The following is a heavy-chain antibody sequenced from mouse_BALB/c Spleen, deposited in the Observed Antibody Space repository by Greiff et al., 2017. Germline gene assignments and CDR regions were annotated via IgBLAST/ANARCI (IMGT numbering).Heavy chain of an antibody. CDR3: ARGDSRFAY. V-gene: IGHV1-7*01. J-gene: IGHJ3*01. CDR1: GYTFTSYW. CDR2: INPSTGYT. Sequence: QVQLQQSGAELAKPGASVKMSCKASGYTFTSYWMHWVKQRPGQGLEWIGYINPSTGYTEYNQKFKDKATLTADKSSSTAYMQLSSLTSEDSAVYYCARGDSRFAYWGQGTLVTVSA.